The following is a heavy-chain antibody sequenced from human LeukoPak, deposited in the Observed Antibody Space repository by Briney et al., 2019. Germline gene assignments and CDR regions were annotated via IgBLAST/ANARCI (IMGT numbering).Heavy chain of an antibody. CDR1: GGSFSGYY. Sequence: PSETLSLTCAVYGGSFSGYYWSWIRQPPGKGLEWIGEINHSGSTNYNPSLKSRVTISVDTSKNQFSLKLSSVTAADTAVYYCASSSWYLRWFDPWGQGTLVTVSS. CDR3: ASSSWYLRWFDP. D-gene: IGHD6-13*01. J-gene: IGHJ5*02. CDR2: INHSGST. V-gene: IGHV4-34*01.